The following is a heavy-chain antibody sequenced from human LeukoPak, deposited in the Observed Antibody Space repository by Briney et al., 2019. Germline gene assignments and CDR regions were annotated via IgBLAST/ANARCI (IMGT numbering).Heavy chain of an antibody. V-gene: IGHV3-21*01. CDR2: ISTSSRYI. D-gene: IGHD2-2*01. CDR1: GFTLRYFD. CDR3: ARADVSSSTCYLRRSWFDP. Sequence: GGSLRLSCAASGFTLRYFDMNWVRQAPGKGLEWVSSISTSSRYIYYKDSVRGRFTISRDDAKNSLHLEMNSLRDEDTAVYYCARADVSSSTCYLRRSWFDPWGQGTLVTVSS. J-gene: IGHJ5*02.